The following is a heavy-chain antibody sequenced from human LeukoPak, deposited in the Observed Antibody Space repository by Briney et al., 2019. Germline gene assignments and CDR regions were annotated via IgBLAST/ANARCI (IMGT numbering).Heavy chain of an antibody. CDR1: GYSITRSSYY. CDR3: VRDRTNRKYSELDY. D-gene: IGHD5-18*01. Sequence: SETLSLTCTVSGYSITRSSYYWGWVRQPPGKGLEWIGSVFYSATSHSNPSLQSRITTSLDPSKNQFSLNLTSVTAADTAIYYCVRDRTNRKYSELDYWGPGILVTVSS. J-gene: IGHJ4*02. CDR2: VFYSATS. V-gene: IGHV4-39*07.